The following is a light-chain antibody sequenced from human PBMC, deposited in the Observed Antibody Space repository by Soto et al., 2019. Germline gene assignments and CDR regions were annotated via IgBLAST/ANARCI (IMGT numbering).Light chain of an antibody. Sequence: QAVVTQPPSLSGAPGQNILISCTGVGSNIGAGFDVHWYQQLPGTAPKLLIYGNTNRPSGVPDRFSGSKSGTSASLVITGLQAEDEADYYCQSYDTGLSGPVVFGGGTKLTVL. J-gene: IGLJ2*01. V-gene: IGLV1-40*01. CDR3: QSYDTGLSGPVV. CDR1: GSNIGAGFD. CDR2: GNT.